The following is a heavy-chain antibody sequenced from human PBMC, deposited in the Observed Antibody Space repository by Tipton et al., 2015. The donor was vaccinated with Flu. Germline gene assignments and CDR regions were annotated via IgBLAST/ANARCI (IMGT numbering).Heavy chain of an antibody. CDR3: ARARGQWELSDPFDI. CDR1: GYSISSGYY. D-gene: IGHD1-26*01. J-gene: IGHJ3*02. V-gene: IGHV4-38-2*01. Sequence: LRLSCAVSGYSISSGYYWGWIRQPPGGGLEWIGNIFHTGGTHYNPSLKSRLTLSVDTSKNQFSLKVISVTAADTALYYCARARGQWELSDPFDIWGQGTMVTVSS. CDR2: IFHTGGT.